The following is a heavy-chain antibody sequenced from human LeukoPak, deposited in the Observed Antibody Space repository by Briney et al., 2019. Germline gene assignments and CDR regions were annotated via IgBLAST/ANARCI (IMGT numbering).Heavy chain of an antibody. Sequence: GGSLRLSCAASGFTFSSYSMNWVRQAPGKGLEWVSAISGSGVNTYYADSVKGRFTISRDNSKNTLYLQMNSLRAEDTAIYYCTKGSRGWEYGYHDYWGRGTLVTVSS. D-gene: IGHD5-18*01. CDR1: GFTFSSYS. J-gene: IGHJ4*02. V-gene: IGHV3-23*01. CDR2: ISGSGVNT. CDR3: TKGSRGWEYGYHDY.